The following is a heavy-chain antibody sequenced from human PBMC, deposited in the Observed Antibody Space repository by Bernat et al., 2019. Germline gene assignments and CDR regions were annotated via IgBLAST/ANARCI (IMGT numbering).Heavy chain of an antibody. CDR1: GFTFSSYG. CDR3: ARTTVTTIYYGMDV. Sequence: QVQLVESGGGVVQPGRSLRLSCAASGFTFSSYGIHWVRQAPGKGLAWVAVIWYDGSNKCYADSVKGRFTISRDNCKNTLYLQMNRLRAEDTAVYYCARTTVTTIYYGMDVWGQGTTVTVSS. J-gene: IGHJ6*02. CDR2: IWYDGSNK. V-gene: IGHV3-33*01. D-gene: IGHD4-17*01.